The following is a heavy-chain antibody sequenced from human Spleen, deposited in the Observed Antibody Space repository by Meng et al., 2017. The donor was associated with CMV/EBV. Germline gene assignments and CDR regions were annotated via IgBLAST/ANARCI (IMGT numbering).Heavy chain of an antibody. CDR3: ARARRYYYGMDV. CDR2: INHSGST. V-gene: IGHV4-34*01. J-gene: IGHJ6*02. CDR1: GGSFSGYY. Sequence: SETLSLTCAVYGGSFSGYYWSWIRQPPGKGLEWIGEINHSGSTNYNPSLKSRVTISVDTSKNQFSLKLSSVTAADTAVYYCARARRYYYGMDVWGRGTTVTVSS.